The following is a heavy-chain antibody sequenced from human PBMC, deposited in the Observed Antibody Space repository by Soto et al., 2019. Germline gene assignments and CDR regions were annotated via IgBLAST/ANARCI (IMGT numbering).Heavy chain of an antibody. CDR3: AKVSRKGSAIDFDY. CDR1: GYTFSNYD. Sequence: QVQLVQSGAELKKPGASVKVSCKASGYTFSNYDMNWVRQATGQGPELIGWVNPNNGDTGYAQKFQGRVTLTTDISTTTAYMELTSMRSEDTALYYCAKVSRKGSAIDFDYWGQGTLITVSS. V-gene: IGHV1-8*01. D-gene: IGHD3-10*01. CDR2: VNPNNGDT. J-gene: IGHJ4*02.